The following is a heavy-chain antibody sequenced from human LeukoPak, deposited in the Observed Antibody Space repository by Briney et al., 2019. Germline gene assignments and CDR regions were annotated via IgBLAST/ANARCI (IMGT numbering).Heavy chain of an antibody. V-gene: IGHV3-74*01. D-gene: IGHD1-26*01. CDR2: IDSDGSST. J-gene: IGHJ4*02. Sequence: GGSLRLSCAASGFTFSNYWMHWVRHAPGKGLVWVSRIDSDGSSTSYADSVKGRFTISRDNAKNTLYLQMNSLRAEDTAVYYCASHREPSGSYYYFDYWGQGTLVTVSS. CDR1: GFTFSNYW. CDR3: ASHREPSGSYYYFDY.